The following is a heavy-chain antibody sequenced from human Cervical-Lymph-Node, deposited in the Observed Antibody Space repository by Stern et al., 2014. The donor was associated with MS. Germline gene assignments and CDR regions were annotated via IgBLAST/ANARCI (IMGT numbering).Heavy chain of an antibody. CDR2: INPGAGRT. CDR3: ARDLDNTDSNYEVVY. CDR1: GYTRSTYY. V-gene: IGHV1-46*01. Sequence: QVQLGQSGAEVKKPGASVKVSCKASGYTRSTYYMHWVRQAPGQGLEWMGMINPGAGRTSYAEKFRGRVTMTSDTSTSTVILELSSLRSEDTAVYFCARDLDNTDSNYEVVYWGQGTLVIVSS. D-gene: IGHD4-11*01. J-gene: IGHJ4*02.